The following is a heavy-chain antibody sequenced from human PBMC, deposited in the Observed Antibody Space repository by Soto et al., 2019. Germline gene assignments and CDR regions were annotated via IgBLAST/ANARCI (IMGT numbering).Heavy chain of an antibody. CDR1: GFTFSSYA. CDR3: AKPLTEMITYYDFWSGYYPAFDI. Sequence: GGSLRLSCAASGFTFSSYAMSWVRQAPGKGLEWVSAISGSGGSTYYADSVKGRFTISRDNSKNTLYLQMNSLRAEDTAVYYCAKPLTEMITYYDFWSGYYPAFDIWGQGTMVTVSS. D-gene: IGHD3-3*01. J-gene: IGHJ3*02. CDR2: ISGSGGST. V-gene: IGHV3-23*01.